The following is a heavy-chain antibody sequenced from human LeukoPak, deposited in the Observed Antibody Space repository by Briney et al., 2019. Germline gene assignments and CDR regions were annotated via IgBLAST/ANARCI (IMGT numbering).Heavy chain of an antibody. D-gene: IGHD3-10*01. CDR3: GRHAYGGSPPLS. J-gene: IGHJ4*02. CDR1: GFTFNTYS. CDR2: IYYDGSKN. V-gene: IGHV3-33*01. Sequence: GGSLRLSCAASGFTFNTYSMHWVRQAPGKGLEWVAVIYYDGSKNFYGDSMKGRFTISRDNAKNTVYLQMNNLRAEDTALYYCGRHAYGGSPPLSWGQGALVTVSS.